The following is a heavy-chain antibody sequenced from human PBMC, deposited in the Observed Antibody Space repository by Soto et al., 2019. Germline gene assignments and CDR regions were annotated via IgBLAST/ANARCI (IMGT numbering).Heavy chain of an antibody. CDR1: GDSVSRGPHY. D-gene: IGHD2-21*01. V-gene: IGHV4-61*01. CDR3: ARRNSQGLVDF. J-gene: IGHJ4*02. Sequence: LSLTCTVSGDSVSRGPHYWSWIRQPPGRRLEWLGYVYGIQTTNTNPSLAGRVTISKDPSKNQFSLRLTSVTAADTAVYYCARRNSQGLVDFWGRGTLVTVSS. CDR2: VYGIQTT.